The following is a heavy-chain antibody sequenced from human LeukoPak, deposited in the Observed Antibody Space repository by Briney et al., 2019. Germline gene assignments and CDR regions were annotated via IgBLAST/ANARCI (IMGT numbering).Heavy chain of an antibody. CDR2: INPNSGGT. J-gene: IGHJ4*02. CDR1: GYTFTGYY. D-gene: IGHD3-22*01. Sequence: GASVKVSCKASGYTFTGYYMHWVRQAPGQGLEWMGWINPNSGGTNYAQKFQGRVTMTRHTSISTAYMELSRLRSDDTAVYYCARVAYYYDSSGYYHYWGQGTLVTVSS. CDR3: ARVAYYYDSSGYYHY. V-gene: IGHV1-2*02.